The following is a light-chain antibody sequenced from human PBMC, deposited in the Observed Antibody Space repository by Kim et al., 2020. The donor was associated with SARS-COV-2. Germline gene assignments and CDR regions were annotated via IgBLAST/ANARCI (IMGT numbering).Light chain of an antibody. CDR3: QELNTFPLT. J-gene: IGKJ4*01. CDR2: GAS. V-gene: IGKV1-12*01. Sequence: ASVGDRVTITCRAREYIYTWLAWYQQQPGKAPKLLISGASNLQPGVPPRFSASGSGTDFTLTISSLQPEDFATYYCQELNTFPLTFGGGTKVEIK. CDR1: EYIYTW.